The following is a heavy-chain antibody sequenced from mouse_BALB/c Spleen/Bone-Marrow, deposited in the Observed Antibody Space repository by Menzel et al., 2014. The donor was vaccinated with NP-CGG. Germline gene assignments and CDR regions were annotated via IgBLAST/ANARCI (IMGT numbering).Heavy chain of an antibody. Sequence: VQLKQSGAELVRPGTSVKVSCKASGHAFTSYLIEWVKQRPRQGLEWIGVINPGSGGTNYNEKFKAKATLTADKSSSTAYMQLSSLTSDDSAVYFCARCLTGTSAMDYWGQGTSVTVSS. CDR3: ARCLTGTSAMDY. J-gene: IGHJ4*01. V-gene: IGHV1-54*01. D-gene: IGHD4-1*01. CDR2: INPGSGGT. CDR1: GHAFTSYL.